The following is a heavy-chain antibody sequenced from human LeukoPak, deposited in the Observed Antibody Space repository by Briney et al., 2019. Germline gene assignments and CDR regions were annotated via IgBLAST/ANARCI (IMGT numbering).Heavy chain of an antibody. J-gene: IGHJ6*03. CDR3: ARDRGYSSRWDFGKDYYMDV. CDR1: GFTFSRYG. V-gene: IGHV3-33*01. Sequence: GGSLRLSCAASGFTFSRYGMHWVRQAPGEGLEWVAVIWFDGSNKNYADSVKGRFTISRDNSKNTLYLQMNSLRAEDTAVFYCARDRGYSSRWDFGKDYYMDVWGKGTTVTVSS. D-gene: IGHD6-13*01. CDR2: IWFDGSNK.